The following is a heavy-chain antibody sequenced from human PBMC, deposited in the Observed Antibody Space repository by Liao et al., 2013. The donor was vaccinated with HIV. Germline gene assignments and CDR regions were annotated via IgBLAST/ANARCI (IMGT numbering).Heavy chain of an antibody. D-gene: IGHD2-2*01. J-gene: IGHJ5*02. CDR1: GGSISSSSYY. V-gene: IGHV4-39*07. CDR2: IYYSGST. CDR3: ARVNQLLFPGENWFDP. Sequence: QLQLQESGPGLVKPSETLSLTCTVSGGSISSSSYYWGWIRQPPGKGLEWIGSIYYSGSTYYNPSLKSRVTISVDTSKNQFSLKLSSVTAADTAVYYCARVNQLLFPGENWFDPWGQGTLVTVSS.